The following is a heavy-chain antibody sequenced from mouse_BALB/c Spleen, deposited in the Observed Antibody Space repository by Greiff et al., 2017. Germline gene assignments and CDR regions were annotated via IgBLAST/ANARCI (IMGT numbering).Heavy chain of an antibody. CDR2: ISYSGST. CDR1: GYSITSDYA. J-gene: IGHJ4*01. D-gene: IGHD1-1*01. Sequence: EVQLVESGPGLVKPSQSLSLTCTVTGYSITSDYAWNWIRQFPGNKLEWMGYISYSGSTSYNPSLKSRISITRDTSKNQFFLQLNSVTTEDTATYYCARFEDYGSLDYWGQGTSVTVSS. V-gene: IGHV3-2*02. CDR3: ARFEDYGSLDY.